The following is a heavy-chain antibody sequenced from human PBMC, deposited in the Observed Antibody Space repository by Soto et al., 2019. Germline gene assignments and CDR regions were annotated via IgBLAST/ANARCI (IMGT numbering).Heavy chain of an antibody. D-gene: IGHD1-7*01. CDR3: ARLKDELVWPNWFDP. V-gene: IGHV5-51*01. J-gene: IGHJ5*02. CDR1: GYSFTTYY. CDR2: IYPDDSDT. Sequence: PGESLKISCKGSGYSFTTYYIGWVRQMPGKGLEWMGIIYPDDSDTKYSSSFQGQVTISADKSINTVYLQWNSLKASDTAIYYCARLKDELVWPNWFDPWGQGTLVTVSS.